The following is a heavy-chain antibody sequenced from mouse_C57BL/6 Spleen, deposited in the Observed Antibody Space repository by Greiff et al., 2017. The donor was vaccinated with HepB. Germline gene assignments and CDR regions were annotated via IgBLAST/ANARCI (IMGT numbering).Heavy chain of an antibody. CDR1: GYTFTSYD. J-gene: IGHJ1*03. CDR3: ARSGVYDGYYGWYFDV. D-gene: IGHD2-3*01. V-gene: IGHV1-85*01. Sequence: VQLQQSGPELVKPGASVKLSCKASGYTFTSYDINWVKQRPGQGLEWIGWIYPRDGSTKYNEKFKGKATLTVDTSSSTAYMELHSLTSEDSAVYFWARSGVYDGYYGWYFDVWGTGTTVTVSS. CDR2: IYPRDGST.